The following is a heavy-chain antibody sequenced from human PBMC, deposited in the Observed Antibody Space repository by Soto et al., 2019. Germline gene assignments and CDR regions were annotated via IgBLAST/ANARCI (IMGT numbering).Heavy chain of an antibody. D-gene: IGHD3-9*01. V-gene: IGHV3-73*01. CDR1: GFTFSSYG. CDR2: IRSRTNGFAT. Sequence: VQLVESGGGVVQPGRSLRLSCAASGFTFSSYGMHWVRQASGKGLEWVGRIRSRTNGFATAYTASVKGRFTISRDDSKNTAFLQMNSLKAEDTAVYYCTTLDLDEFQHWGRGTLVTVSS. J-gene: IGHJ1*01. CDR3: TTLDLDEFQH.